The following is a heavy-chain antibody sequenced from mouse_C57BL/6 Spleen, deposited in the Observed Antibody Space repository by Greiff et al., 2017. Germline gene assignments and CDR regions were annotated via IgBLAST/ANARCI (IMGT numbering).Heavy chain of an antibody. D-gene: IGHD3-2*02. CDR3: ARVQTAQADAMDY. Sequence: QVQLQQSGAELVRPGASVKLSCKASGYTFTDYYINWVKQRPGQGLEWIARIYPGSGNTYYNEKFKGKATLTAEKSSSTAYMQLSSLTSEDSAVYYCARVQTAQADAMDYWGQGTSVTVSS. CDR1: GYTFTDYY. J-gene: IGHJ4*01. V-gene: IGHV1-76*01. CDR2: IYPGSGNT.